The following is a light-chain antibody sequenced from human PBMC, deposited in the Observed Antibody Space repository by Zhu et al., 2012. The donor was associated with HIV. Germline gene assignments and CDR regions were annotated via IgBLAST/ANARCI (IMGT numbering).Light chain of an antibody. V-gene: IGKV3-20*01. CDR1: HTVTSNY. CDR2: GAS. J-gene: IGKJ1*01. Sequence: EIVLTQSPGTLSLSPGERATLSCRASHTVTSNYLAWYQQKPGQAPRLLIYGASSRATGIPDRFVGRWVWGQDFTLTISRLEPEDFALYYCQQYATSPRTFGQGTEVEIK. CDR3: QQYATSPRT.